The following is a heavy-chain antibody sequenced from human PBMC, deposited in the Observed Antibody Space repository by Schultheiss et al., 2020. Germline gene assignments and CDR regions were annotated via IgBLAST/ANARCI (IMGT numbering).Heavy chain of an antibody. J-gene: IGHJ6*03. CDR1: GFTFSSYA. CDR2: ISGSGGST. CDR3: TTVIVVVPAAIGYYYYYMDV. Sequence: GGSLRLSCAASGFTFSSYAMSWVRQAPGKGLEWVSAISGSGGSTYYADSVKGRFTISRDNSKNTLYLQMNSLKTEDTAVYYCTTVIVVVPAAIGYYYYYMDVWGKGTTVTVSS. V-gene: IGHV3-23*01. D-gene: IGHD2-2*02.